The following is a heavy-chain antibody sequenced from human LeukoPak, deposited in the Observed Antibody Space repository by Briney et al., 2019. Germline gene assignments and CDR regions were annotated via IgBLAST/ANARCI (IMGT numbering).Heavy chain of an antibody. CDR3: ARPRHYYDSSGYYY. Sequence: GASVKVSCKASGYTFTSYGISWVRQAPGQGLEWMGWISAYNGNTNYAQKLQGRVTMTTDTSTSTAYMELRSLRSDDTAVYYCARPRHYYDSSGYYYWGQGTLVTVSS. D-gene: IGHD3-22*01. CDR1: GYTFTSYG. CDR2: ISAYNGNT. J-gene: IGHJ4*02. V-gene: IGHV1-18*01.